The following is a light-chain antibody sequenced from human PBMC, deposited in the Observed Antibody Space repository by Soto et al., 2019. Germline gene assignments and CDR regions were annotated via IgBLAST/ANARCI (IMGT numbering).Light chain of an antibody. J-gene: IGKJ3*01. CDR1: QGISNY. CDR2: GAV. Sequence: IQLTQSPSSLSASIGDRVTITCRASQGISNYLAWYQQKPGKAPKLLIYGAVTLQIGGPSRFSGSGSGTDFTLTISSLQPDDLATYYWQQLNNYPPFTFGPGTKVDLK. CDR3: QQLNNYPPFT. V-gene: IGKV1-9*01.